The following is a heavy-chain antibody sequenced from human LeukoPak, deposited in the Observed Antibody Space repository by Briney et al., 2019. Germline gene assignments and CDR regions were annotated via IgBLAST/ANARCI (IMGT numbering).Heavy chain of an antibody. CDR2: IKQDGSEK. Sequence: PGGSLRLSCAASGFTFSSYWMSWVRQAPGKGLEWVANIKQDGSEKYYVDPVKGRFTISRDNAKNSLYLQMNSLRAEDTAVYYCARGQRSYLHYYYYYYMDVWGKGTTVTISS. J-gene: IGHJ6*03. CDR1: GFTFSSYW. CDR3: ARGQRSYLHYYYYYYMDV. D-gene: IGHD1-26*01. V-gene: IGHV3-7*01.